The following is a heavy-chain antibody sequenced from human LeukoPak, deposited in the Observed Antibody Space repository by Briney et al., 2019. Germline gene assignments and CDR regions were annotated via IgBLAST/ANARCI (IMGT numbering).Heavy chain of an antibody. CDR1: EFTFSTYA. J-gene: IGHJ3*02. V-gene: IGHV3-48*01. D-gene: IGHD3-3*01. CDR2: IDARSGIT. Sequence: GSRRLSCAASEFTFSTYAMNWVRQAPGKGPEWVSYIDARSGITYYADSVQGRFTISRDNAKESVFLQMNSLRADDTAVYYCARTYDFGRGPPGDAFDNWGPGTLVIVSS. CDR3: ARTYDFGRGPPGDAFDN.